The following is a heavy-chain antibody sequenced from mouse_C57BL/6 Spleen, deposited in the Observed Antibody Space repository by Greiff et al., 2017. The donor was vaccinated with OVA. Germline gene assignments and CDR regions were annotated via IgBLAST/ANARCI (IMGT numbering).Heavy chain of an antibody. CDR1: GYTFTSYW. V-gene: IGHV1-61*01. CDR2: IYPSDSET. CDR3: ARRGDGAWFAY. J-gene: IGHJ3*01. Sequence: QVQLQQPGAELVRPGSSVKLSCKASGYTFTSYWMDWVTQRPGQGLEWIGNIYPSDSETHYNQKFKDKATLTVDKSSSTAYMQLSSLTSEDSAVYYCARRGDGAWFAYWGQGTLVTVSA.